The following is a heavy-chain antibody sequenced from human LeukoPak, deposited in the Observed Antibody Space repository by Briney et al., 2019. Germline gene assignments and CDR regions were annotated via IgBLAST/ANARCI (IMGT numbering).Heavy chain of an antibody. CDR2: IFYSGST. D-gene: IGHD3-10*02. CDR3: ARVGTMFYDMDV. Sequence: SETLSLTCTVSGGPISDYSWTWIRQPPGKGLEWIGYIFYSGSTNYNPSLKNRVTISVDTSKNQFSLKLSSVTAADTAEYFCARVGTMFYDMDVWGQGTTVTVSS. CDR1: GGPISDYS. J-gene: IGHJ6*02. V-gene: IGHV4-59*01.